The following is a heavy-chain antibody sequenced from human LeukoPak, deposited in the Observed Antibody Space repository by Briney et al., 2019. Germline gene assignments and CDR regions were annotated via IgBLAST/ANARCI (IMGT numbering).Heavy chain of an antibody. J-gene: IGHJ3*02. CDR1: GYAFTSYG. V-gene: IGHV1-18*01. D-gene: IGHD2-2*01. CDR2: ISVNNGNT. Sequence: ASVKVSCKASGYAFTSYGIRWVRQAPGQGLEWMGWISVNNGNTHYAQKFQGRVTMTTDTSTSTAYMEVRSLRSEDTAVYYCARALGYCSSTSCFNDAFDIWGQGTMVTVSS. CDR3: ARALGYCSSTSCFNDAFDI.